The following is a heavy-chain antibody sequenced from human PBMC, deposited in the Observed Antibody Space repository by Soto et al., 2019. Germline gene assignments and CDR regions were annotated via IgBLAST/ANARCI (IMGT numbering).Heavy chain of an antibody. CDR3: ARTYCSSGSCPTNFYYGMDV. CDR2: IYPGDSDT. CDR1: GYSFINYC. D-gene: IGHD2-15*01. V-gene: IGHV5-51*01. Sequence: PGEAMRVSCKGSGYSFINYCIGWVRQMPGKGLARVGIIYPGDSDTRYSPSFQGQVTISADKSISTACVQWSSLRASDTAMYYCARTYCSSGSCPTNFYYGMDVWGQGTTVTVSS. J-gene: IGHJ6*02.